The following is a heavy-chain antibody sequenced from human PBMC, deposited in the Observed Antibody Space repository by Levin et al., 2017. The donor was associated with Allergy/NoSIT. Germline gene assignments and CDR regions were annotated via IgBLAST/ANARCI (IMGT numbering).Heavy chain of an antibody. CDR3: ARYLGGGPPYYYGLDV. J-gene: IGHJ6*02. D-gene: IGHD3-10*01. V-gene: IGHV4-4*09. CDR1: GGSMTDYY. CDR2: IYSNGRT. Sequence: SETLSLNCTVSGGSMTDYYWSWIRQPPGQGLEWIGHIYSNGRTYYNPSLKSRVFISVDPSKSHFSLKVTSVTVADTAVYYCARYLGGGPPYYYGLDVWGQGTTVIVSS.